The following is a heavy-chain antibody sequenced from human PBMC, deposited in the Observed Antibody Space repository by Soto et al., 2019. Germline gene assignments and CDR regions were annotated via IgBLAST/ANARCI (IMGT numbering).Heavy chain of an antibody. Sequence: QVQLVQSGAEVKKPGASVQVSCKASGYTFTSYAMHWVRQAPGQRLEWMGWINAGNGNTKYSQKFQGRVTITRDTSASTAYMERSSLRSEDTAVYYCARDRGLRYFDWLSHYNWFDPWGQGTLVTVSS. CDR2: INAGNGNT. CDR3: ARDRGLRYFDWLSHYNWFDP. V-gene: IGHV1-3*01. D-gene: IGHD3-9*01. J-gene: IGHJ5*02. CDR1: GYTFTSYA.